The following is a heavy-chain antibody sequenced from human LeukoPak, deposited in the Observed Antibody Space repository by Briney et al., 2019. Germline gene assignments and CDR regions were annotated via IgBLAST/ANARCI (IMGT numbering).Heavy chain of an antibody. J-gene: IGHJ4*02. CDR3: ARHSCYDS. Sequence: GESLKISCKGSGFTFNTYSFAWVRQMPGKGLEWMGVIYAGHSSTRYSPSFQGQVTISVDKSISTAYLQWNSLKASDSAIYYCARHSCYDSWGQGTLVTVSS. D-gene: IGHD3-16*01. CDR1: GFTFNTYS. V-gene: IGHV5-51*01. CDR2: IYAGHSST.